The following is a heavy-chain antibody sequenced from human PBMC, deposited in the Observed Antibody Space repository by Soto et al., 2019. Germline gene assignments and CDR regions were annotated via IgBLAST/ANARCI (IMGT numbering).Heavy chain of an antibody. CDR3: AKESIVGATRAYYYYYGMDV. J-gene: IGHJ6*02. D-gene: IGHD1-26*01. V-gene: IGHV3-23*01. CDR1: GFTFSSYA. CDR2: ISGSGGST. Sequence: GGSLRLSCAASGFTFSSYAMSWVRQAPGKGLEWVSAISGSGGSTYYADSVKGRFTISRDNSKNTLYLQMNSLRAEDTAVYYCAKESIVGATRAYYYYYGMDVWGQGTTVTVSS.